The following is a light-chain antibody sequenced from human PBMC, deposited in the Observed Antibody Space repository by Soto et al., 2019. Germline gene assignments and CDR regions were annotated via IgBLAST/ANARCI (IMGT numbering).Light chain of an antibody. Sequence: QSVLTQPPSVSAAPGQKVTISCSGSSSNIGNNYVSWYQQLPGTAPKLLIYENNIRPSGIPDRFSGSKSGTSATLGITGLQTGGEADYYCGTWDSSLSVWVFGGGTKLTVL. CDR1: SSNIGNNY. CDR3: GTWDSSLSVWV. V-gene: IGLV1-51*02. J-gene: IGLJ3*02. CDR2: ENN.